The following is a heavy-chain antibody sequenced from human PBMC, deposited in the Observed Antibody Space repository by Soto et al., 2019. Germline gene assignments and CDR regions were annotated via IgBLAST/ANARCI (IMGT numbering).Heavy chain of an antibody. CDR1: GYTFTSYA. D-gene: IGHD3-22*01. Sequence: ASVKVSCKASGYTFTSYAMHWVRQAPGQRLEWMGWINAGNGNTKYSQKYQGRVTITRDTSASTAYMKLSSLRSEDTAVYYCVRDGGHDSSGYYYYYYYGMDVWGQGTTVTVSS. CDR3: VRDGGHDSSGYYYYYYYGMDV. CDR2: INAGNGNT. J-gene: IGHJ6*02. V-gene: IGHV1-3*01.